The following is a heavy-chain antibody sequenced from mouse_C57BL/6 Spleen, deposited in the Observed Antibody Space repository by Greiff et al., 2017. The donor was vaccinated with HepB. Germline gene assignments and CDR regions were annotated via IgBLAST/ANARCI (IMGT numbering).Heavy chain of an antibody. Sequence: VQLQQSGAELVKPGASVKISCKASGYTFTDYYINWVKQRPGKGLEWIGVIYPGDGDTNYNGKFKGKATLTVDKSSSTAYMQLSSLTSEDSAVYYCARHGYEYDDGPHYYYAMDYWGQGTSVTVSS. V-gene: IGHV1-77*01. CDR3: ARHGYEYDDGPHYYYAMDY. CDR2: IYPGDGDT. CDR1: GYTFTDYY. D-gene: IGHD2-4*01. J-gene: IGHJ4*01.